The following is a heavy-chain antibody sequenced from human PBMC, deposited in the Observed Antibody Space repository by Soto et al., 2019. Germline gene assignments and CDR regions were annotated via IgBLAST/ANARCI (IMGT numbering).Heavy chain of an antibody. V-gene: IGHV4-31*03. Sequence: LSLTFTVSGGSISSGGYYWSWIRQHPGKGLEWIGYIYYSGSTYYNPSLKSRVTISVDTSKNQFSLKLSSVTAADTAVYYCARAGSNLSGPYYYYGMDVWGQGTTVTVSS. CDR3: ARAGSNLSGPYYYYGMDV. CDR1: GGSISSGGYY. D-gene: IGHD4-4*01. J-gene: IGHJ6*02. CDR2: IYYSGST.